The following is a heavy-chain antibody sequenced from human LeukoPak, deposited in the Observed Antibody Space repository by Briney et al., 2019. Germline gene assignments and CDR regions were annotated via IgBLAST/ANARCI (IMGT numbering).Heavy chain of an antibody. D-gene: IGHD2-2*03. J-gene: IGHJ4*02. Sequence: GASVKVSCKASGYTFTSYGISWVRQAPGQGLEWMGWISAYNGNTNYAQKLQGRVTMTTDTSTSTAYMELRSLRSDDTAVYYCARDGDCSSTSCPLDYWGQGTLVTVSS. CDR2: ISAYNGNT. CDR1: GYTFTSYG. V-gene: IGHV1-18*01. CDR3: ARDGDCSSTSCPLDY.